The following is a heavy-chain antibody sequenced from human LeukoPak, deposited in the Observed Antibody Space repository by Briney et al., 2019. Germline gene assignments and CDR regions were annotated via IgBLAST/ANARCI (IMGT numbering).Heavy chain of an antibody. D-gene: IGHD3-3*01. V-gene: IGHV4-39*01. J-gene: IGHJ5*02. Sequence: PSETLSLTCTVSGGSISSSSYSWGWLRQPPGKGLEWIGSIYYSGSTYYHPSLKSRVTIPVDTSKNQFSLKLSSVTAADTAMYDCAGRNYDFWSGYSYPANWFDPWGQGTLVTVSS. CDR1: GGSISSSSYS. CDR2: IYYSGST. CDR3: AGRNYDFWSGYSYPANWFDP.